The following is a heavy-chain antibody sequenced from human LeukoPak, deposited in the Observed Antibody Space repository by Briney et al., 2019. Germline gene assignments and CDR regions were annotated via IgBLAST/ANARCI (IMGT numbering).Heavy chain of an antibody. CDR1: GFTFSSYA. Sequence: GGSLRLSCAASGFTFSSYAMSWVRQAPGKGLEWVSAISGSGGSTYYADSVKGRFTISRDNSKNTLYLQMNSPRAEDTAVYYCAKSYYGSGSHDDYWGQGTLVTVSS. CDR3: AKSYYGSGSHDDY. CDR2: ISGSGGST. J-gene: IGHJ4*02. D-gene: IGHD3-10*01. V-gene: IGHV3-23*01.